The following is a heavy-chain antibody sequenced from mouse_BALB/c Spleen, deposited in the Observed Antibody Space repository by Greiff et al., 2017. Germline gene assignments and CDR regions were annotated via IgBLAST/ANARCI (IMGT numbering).Heavy chain of an antibody. CDR2: IFPGSGNT. V-gene: IGHV1-66*01. J-gene: IGHJ3*01. CDR1: GYSFTSYY. D-gene: IGHD2-10*02. CDR3: ARSKYGNLFAY. Sequence: QVQLQQSGPELVKPGASVKISCKASGYSFTSYYIHWVKQRPGQGLEWIGWIFPGSGNTKYNEKFKGKATLTADTSSSTAYMQLSSLTSEDSAVYFCARSKYGNLFAYWGQGTLVTVSA.